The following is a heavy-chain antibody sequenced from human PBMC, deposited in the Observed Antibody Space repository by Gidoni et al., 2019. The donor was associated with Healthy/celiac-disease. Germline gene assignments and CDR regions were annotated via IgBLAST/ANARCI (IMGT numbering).Heavy chain of an antibody. V-gene: IGHV1-69*02. J-gene: IGHJ3*02. CDR3: ARFHGAFDI. CDR2: IIPILGIA. CDR1: GGTFSSYT. Sequence: QVQLVQSGAEVKKPGSPVKLSCKASGGTFSSYTISWGRQAPGQGLEWMGRIIPILGIANYAQKLQGRVTIPADKSTSTAYMELSSLRSEDTAVYYCARFHGAFDIWVQVTMFTVSS.